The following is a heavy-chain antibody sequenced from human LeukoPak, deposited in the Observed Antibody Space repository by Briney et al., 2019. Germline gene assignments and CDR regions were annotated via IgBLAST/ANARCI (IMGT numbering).Heavy chain of an antibody. Sequence: GRSLRLSCAASGFTLSSYAMHWVREAPGKGLEWVAVISYDGSNKYYADSVKGRFTISRDNSKNTLYLQMNSLRAEDTAVYYCARPQLGSSGSSGYYYGMDVWGQGTTVTVSS. CDR3: ARPQLGSSGSSGYYYGMDV. V-gene: IGHV3-30-3*01. J-gene: IGHJ6*02. CDR2: ISYDGSNK. D-gene: IGHD6-19*01. CDR1: GFTLSSYA.